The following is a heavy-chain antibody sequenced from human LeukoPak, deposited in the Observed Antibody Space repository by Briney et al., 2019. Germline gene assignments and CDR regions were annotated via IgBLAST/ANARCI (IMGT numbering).Heavy chain of an antibody. V-gene: IGHV4-38-2*02. D-gene: IGHD3-22*01. CDR2: IYHSGST. J-gene: IGHJ3*02. CDR1: GYSISSGYY. Sequence: ASETLSLTCTVSGYSISSGYYWGWIRQPPGKGLEWIGSIYHSGSTYYNPSLKSRVTISVDTSKNQFSLKLSSVTAADTAVYYCARHYYDSSGYYLGAFDIWGQGTMVTVSS. CDR3: ARHYYDSSGYYLGAFDI.